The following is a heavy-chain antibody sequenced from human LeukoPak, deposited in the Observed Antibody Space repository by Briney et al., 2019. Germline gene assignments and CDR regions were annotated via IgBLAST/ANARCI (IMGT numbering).Heavy chain of an antibody. Sequence: PGGSLRLSCAASGFTFSSYAMSWVRQAPGKGLEWVAVISYDGSNKYYADSVKGRFTISRDNSKNTLYLQMNSLRAEDTAVYYCTKCCGYCSGGSCYSAHPTPYWGQGTLVTVSS. V-gene: IGHV3-30-3*01. CDR3: TKCCGYCSGGSCYSAHPTPY. D-gene: IGHD2-15*01. J-gene: IGHJ4*02. CDR2: ISYDGSNK. CDR1: GFTFSSYA.